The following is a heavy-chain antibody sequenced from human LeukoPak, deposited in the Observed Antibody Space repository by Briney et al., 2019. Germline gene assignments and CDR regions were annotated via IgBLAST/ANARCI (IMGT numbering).Heavy chain of an antibody. J-gene: IGHJ3*02. V-gene: IGHV4-59*11. D-gene: IGHD3-9*01. CDR1: GGSISSHY. CDR3: ARGCDILTGYPSGAFDI. CDR2: IYYSGST. Sequence: SETLSLTCTVSGGSISSHYWSWIRQPPGKGLEWIGYIYYSGSTNYNPSLKSRVTISVDTSKNQFSLKLSSVTAAVTAVYYCARGCDILTGYPSGAFDIWGQGTMVTVSS.